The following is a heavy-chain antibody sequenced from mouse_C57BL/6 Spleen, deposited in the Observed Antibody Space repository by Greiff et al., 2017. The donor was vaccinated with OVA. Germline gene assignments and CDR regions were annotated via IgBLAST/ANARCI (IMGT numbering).Heavy chain of an antibody. J-gene: IGHJ2*01. CDR2: ISSGSSTI. D-gene: IGHD2-13*01. V-gene: IGHV5-17*01. Sequence: EVQLVESGGGLVKPGGSLKLSCAASGFTFSDYGMHWVRQAPEKGLEWVAYISSGSSTIYYADTVKGRFTISRDNAKNTLFLQMTSLRSEDTAMYYCARDRLLYFDYWGQGTTLTVSS. CDR3: ARDRLLYFDY. CDR1: GFTFSDYG.